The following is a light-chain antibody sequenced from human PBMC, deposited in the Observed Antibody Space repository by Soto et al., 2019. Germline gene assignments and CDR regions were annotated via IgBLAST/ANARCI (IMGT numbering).Light chain of an antibody. CDR3: VQDYNYPLT. J-gene: IGKJ4*01. CDR2: AAS. V-gene: IGKV1-6*01. CDR1: QGIRSE. Sequence: AIQMTQSPSSLSASVGDRVTITCRASQGIRSELTWYQQKPGKAPKLLIYAASSLQSGIPSRFSGSGSGKDFTLTINSLQPEDFATYYCVQDYNYPLTFGGGTKVEIK.